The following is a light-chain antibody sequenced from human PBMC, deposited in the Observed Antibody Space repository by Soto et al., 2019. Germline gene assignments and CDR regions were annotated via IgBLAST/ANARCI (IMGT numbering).Light chain of an antibody. CDR1: SSNIGAGYD. V-gene: IGLV1-40*01. Sequence: QSVLTQPPSVSGAPGQRVTISCTGSSSNIGAGYDVHWYQQLPGTARKLLIYGNSNRPSGVPDRFSGSKSVTSASLAITGLQAEDEADYYCQSYESSLSGWVFGGGTKLTVL. CDR2: GNS. J-gene: IGLJ3*02. CDR3: QSYESSLSGWV.